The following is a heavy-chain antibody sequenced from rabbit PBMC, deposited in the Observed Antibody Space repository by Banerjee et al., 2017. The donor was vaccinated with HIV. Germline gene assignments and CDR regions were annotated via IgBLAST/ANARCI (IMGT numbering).Heavy chain of an antibody. J-gene: IGHJ4*01. CDR3: ARDLAGVIGWNFNL. Sequence: QEQLEESGGDLVKPEGSLTLTCTASGFSFNNNYVMCWVRQAPGKGPEWIACIDAGSTGNTYYVNWAKGRFTISKASWTTVTLQMTSLTAADTASYFCARDLAGVIGWNFNLWGPGTLVTVS. D-gene: IGHD4-1*01. CDR1: GFSFNNNYV. V-gene: IGHV1S45*01. CDR2: IDAGSTGNT.